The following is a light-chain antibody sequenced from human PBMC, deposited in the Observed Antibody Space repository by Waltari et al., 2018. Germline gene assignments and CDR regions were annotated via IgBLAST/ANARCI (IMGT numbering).Light chain of an antibody. J-gene: IGKJ1*01. CDR2: GAS. CDR3: QHYLRLPVT. CDR1: QSFSRA. Sequence: IVLTQSPGTLSLSLGARATVPCRASQSFSRALAWYQQKPGQAPRLLIYGASTRATGIPDRFSGSGSGTDFSLTISRLEPDDFAIYYCQHYLRLPVTFGQGTTVEI. V-gene: IGKV3-20*01.